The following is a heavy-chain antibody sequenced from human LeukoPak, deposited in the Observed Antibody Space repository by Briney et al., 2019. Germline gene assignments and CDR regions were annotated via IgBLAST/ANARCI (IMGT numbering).Heavy chain of an antibody. CDR2: FNPEDGET. CDR1: GYTLTELS. V-gene: IGHV1-24*01. J-gene: IGHJ5*02. Sequence: ASVKVSCKVSGYTLTELSMHWVRQAPGKGLEWMGGFNPEDGETIYEQKFQGRVTMTEDTSTNTAYIELSSLRSEDTAVYYYSTPDGDFWSGYYSWGQGALVTVSS. CDR3: STPDGDFWSGYYS. D-gene: IGHD3-3*01.